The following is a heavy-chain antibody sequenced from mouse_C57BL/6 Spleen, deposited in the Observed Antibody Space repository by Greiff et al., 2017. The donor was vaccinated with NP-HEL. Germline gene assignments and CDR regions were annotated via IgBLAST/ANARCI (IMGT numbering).Heavy chain of an antibody. CDR3: ARNSGLGEPFAY. D-gene: IGHD4-1*01. Sequence: VQVVESGPGLVAPSQSLSITCTVSGFSLTSYAISWVRQPPGTGLEWLGVIWTGGGTNYNSALKSRLSISKDNSKSQVFLKMNSLQTDDTARYYCARNSGLGEPFAYWGQGTLVTVSA. V-gene: IGHV2-9-1*01. CDR2: IWTGGGT. CDR1: GFSLTSYA. J-gene: IGHJ3*01.